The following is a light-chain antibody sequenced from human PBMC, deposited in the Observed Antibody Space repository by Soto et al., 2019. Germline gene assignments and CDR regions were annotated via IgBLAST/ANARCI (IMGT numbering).Light chain of an antibody. Sequence: QSVLTQPPSVSGSPGQSVTISCTGTSSDVGSSNRVSWYQQPPGTAPKLMIYEVSHRPSGVPDRFSGSKSGNTASLTISGLQAEDEADYYCSSYTTSSTYVFGTGTKLTVL. J-gene: IGLJ1*01. V-gene: IGLV2-18*02. CDR1: SSDVGSSNR. CDR3: SSYTTSSTYV. CDR2: EVS.